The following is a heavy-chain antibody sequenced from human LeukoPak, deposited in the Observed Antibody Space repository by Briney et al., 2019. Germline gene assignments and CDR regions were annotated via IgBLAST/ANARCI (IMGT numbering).Heavy chain of an antibody. CDR1: GGSFSGYY. CDR2: INHSGST. J-gene: IGHJ5*02. CDR3: ARPGIAVAGTPTNWFDP. Sequence: SETLSLTCAVYGGSFSGYYWSWIRQPPGKGLEWIGEINHSGSTNYNPSLKSRVTISVDTSKNQFSLKLSSVTAADTAVYYCARPGIAVAGTPTNWFDPWGQGTLVTVSS. V-gene: IGHV4-34*01. D-gene: IGHD6-19*01.